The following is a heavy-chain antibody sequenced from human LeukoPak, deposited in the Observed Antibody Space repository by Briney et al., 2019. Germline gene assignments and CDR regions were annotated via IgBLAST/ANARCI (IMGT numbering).Heavy chain of an antibody. D-gene: IGHD3-22*01. CDR2: ISAYNGNT. CDR1: GYTFTSYG. CDR3: ARGGYYDSSGSYYFDY. J-gene: IGHJ4*02. V-gene: IGHV1-18*01. Sequence: ASVKVSCKASGYTFTSYGISWVRQAPGQGLEWMGWISAYNGNTNYAQKLQGRVTMTTDTSTRTAYMELRSLRSDDTAVYYCARGGYYDSSGSYYFDYWGQGTLVTVSS.